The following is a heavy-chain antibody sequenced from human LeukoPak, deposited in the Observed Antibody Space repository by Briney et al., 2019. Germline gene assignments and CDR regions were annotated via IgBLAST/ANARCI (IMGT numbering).Heavy chain of an antibody. Sequence: GESLRLSCAASGFTFSSYAMSWVRQPPGEGVEWVSAISGSGGSTYYADSVKGRFTISRDNSKNTLYLQMNSLRAEDTAVYYCAASTTAYYDILTGYYNLHYYYMDVWGKGTTVTVSS. CDR2: ISGSGGST. D-gene: IGHD3-9*01. CDR3: AASTTAYYDILTGYYNLHYYYMDV. CDR1: GFTFSSYA. V-gene: IGHV3-23*01. J-gene: IGHJ6*03.